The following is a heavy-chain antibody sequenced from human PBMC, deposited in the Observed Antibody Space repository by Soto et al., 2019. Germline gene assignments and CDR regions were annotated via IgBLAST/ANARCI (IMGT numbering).Heavy chain of an antibody. D-gene: IGHD4-17*01. Sequence: GGSLRLSCAASGFNFSSYSMNWVRQAPGTGLEWVSYISSSSSTIYYADSVKGRFTISRDNAKNSLYLQMNSLRDEDTAVYYCARPDLYGDYYFDYWGQGTLVTVSS. CDR1: GFNFSSYS. J-gene: IGHJ4*02. CDR2: ISSSSSTI. CDR3: ARPDLYGDYYFDY. V-gene: IGHV3-48*02.